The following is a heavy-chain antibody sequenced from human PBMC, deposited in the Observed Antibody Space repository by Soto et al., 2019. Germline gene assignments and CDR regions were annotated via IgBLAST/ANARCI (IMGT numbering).Heavy chain of an antibody. Sequence: QSGGSLRLSCAASGFTVSSNYMSWVRQAPGKGLEWISVIYSDGSTYYADSVKGRFTISRDNSKNTVYLQMNSLRAEDTAVYYGTTATYYHYGMDVWGQGTTVTVSS. CDR3: TTATYYHYGMDV. D-gene: IGHD2-15*01. CDR1: GFTVSSNY. J-gene: IGHJ6*01. CDR2: IYSDGST. V-gene: IGHV3-53*01.